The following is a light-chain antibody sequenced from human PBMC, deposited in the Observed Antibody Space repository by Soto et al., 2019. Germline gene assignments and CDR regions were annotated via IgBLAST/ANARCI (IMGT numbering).Light chain of an antibody. J-gene: IGKJ5*01. CDR1: QSVSSY. V-gene: IGKV3-11*01. CDR3: QQRVDWPRIT. CDR2: DAS. Sequence: EIVLTQSPATLSLSPGERATLSCRASQSVSSYLAWFQQKPGQAPRLLMYDASNRATGIPARFSGSGSGTDFILTINNLEAEYFAVYYCQQRVDWPRITFGQGTRLEIK.